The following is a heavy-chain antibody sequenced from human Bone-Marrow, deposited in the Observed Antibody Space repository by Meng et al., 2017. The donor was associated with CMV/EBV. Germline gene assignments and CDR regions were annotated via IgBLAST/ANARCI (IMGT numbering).Heavy chain of an antibody. CDR3: AREVDGCSGGSCYSGEYYFDY. CDR2: IYYSGST. Sequence: CYYWSWSRPHAGEVLEWIGYIYYSGSTYYTPSLKSRVTISVDTSKSQFSLKLSSVAAADTAVYYCAREVDGCSGGSCYSGEYYFDYWGQGTLVTVSS. D-gene: IGHD2-15*01. J-gene: IGHJ4*02. CDR1: CYY. V-gene: IGHV4-31*02.